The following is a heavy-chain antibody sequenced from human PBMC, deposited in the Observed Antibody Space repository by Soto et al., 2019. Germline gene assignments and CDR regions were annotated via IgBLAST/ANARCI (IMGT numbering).Heavy chain of an antibody. CDR2: INPDGGAK. J-gene: IGHJ4*02. V-gene: IGHV3-7*05. CDR1: GFTFSSYW. D-gene: IGHD6-6*01. CDR3: ARNSPLEAQCH. Sequence: EVRLVESGGGLVQPGGSQRLSCAASGFTFSSYWVSWVRQAPGKGLEWVANINPDGGAKYYVDSVKGRFTISRDNAKNPLYLQMNSLGAEDTAVYYCARNSPLEAQCHWGQGTLVTVSS.